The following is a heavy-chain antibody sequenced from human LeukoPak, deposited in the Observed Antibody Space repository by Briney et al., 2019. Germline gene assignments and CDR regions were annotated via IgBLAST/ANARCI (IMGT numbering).Heavy chain of an antibody. Sequence: SETLSLTCTVSGGSISSYYWSWIRQPPGKGLEWIGYIYYSGSTNYNPSLKSRVTISVDTSKNQFSLKLSSVTAADTAVYYCSGCSGGSCYSGFDPWGQGTLVTVSS. CDR3: SGCSGGSCYSGFDP. CDR2: IYYSGST. CDR1: GGSISSYY. D-gene: IGHD2-15*01. J-gene: IGHJ5*02. V-gene: IGHV4-59*08.